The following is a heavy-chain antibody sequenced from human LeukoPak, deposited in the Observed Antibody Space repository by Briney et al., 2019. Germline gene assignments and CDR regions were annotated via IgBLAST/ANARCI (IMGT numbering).Heavy chain of an antibody. D-gene: IGHD6-19*01. CDR2: ISYDGSNK. J-gene: IGHJ5*02. CDR3: ARGIAVAGTFGWFDL. V-gene: IGHV3-30-3*01. Sequence: GRSLRLSCAASGFTFSSYAMHWVRQAPGKGLEWVAVISYDGSNKYYADSVKGRFTISRDNSKNTLYLQMNSLRAEDTAVYYCARGIAVAGTFGWFDLWGQGTLVTVSS. CDR1: GFTFSSYA.